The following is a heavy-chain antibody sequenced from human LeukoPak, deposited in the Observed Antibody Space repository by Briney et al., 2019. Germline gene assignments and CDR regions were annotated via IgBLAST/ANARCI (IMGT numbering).Heavy chain of an antibody. V-gene: IGHV4-39*07. J-gene: IGHJ4*02. Sequence: SETLSLTCTVSGGSISSGGYYWSWIRQPPGKGLEWIGEMYLSGTTHSNPSVKSRVTISIDKSKNQFFLNLSSVTAADTAVYYCAGLVGRYSSGLYYYYFDYWGQGTLVTVSS. CDR2: MYLSGTT. D-gene: IGHD3-22*01. CDR3: AGLVGRYSSGLYYYYFDY. CDR1: GGSISSGGYY.